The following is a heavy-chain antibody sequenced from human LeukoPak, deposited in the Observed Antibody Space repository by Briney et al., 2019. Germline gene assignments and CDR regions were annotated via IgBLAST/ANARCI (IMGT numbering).Heavy chain of an antibody. CDR3: AKGGITMIVVAYFDY. D-gene: IGHD3-22*01. CDR1: GFTFSSYG. CDR2: ISYDGSNK. J-gene: IGHJ4*02. V-gene: IGHV3-30*18. Sequence: GGSLRLPCAASGFTFSSYGMHWVRQAPGKGLEWVAVISYDGSNKYYADSVKGRFTISRDNSKNTLYLQMNSLRAEDTAVYYCAKGGITMIVVAYFDYWGQGTLVTVSS.